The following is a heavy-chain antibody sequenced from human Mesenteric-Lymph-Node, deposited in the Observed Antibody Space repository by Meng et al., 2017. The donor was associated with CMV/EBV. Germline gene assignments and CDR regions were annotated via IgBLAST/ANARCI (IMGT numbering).Heavy chain of an antibody. D-gene: IGHD3-3*01. CDR3: VRGDEYYDFWSGYV. Sequence: VYGGSFSKSYWIWIRQPPGKGLEWIGQINHYRNTNYNPSLKSRVTMSVDTSRNQFSMKLTSVTAADTAVYYCVRGDEYYDFWSGYVWGQGTLVTVSS. V-gene: IGHV4-34*01. CDR1: GGSFSKSY. J-gene: IGHJ1*01. CDR2: INHYRNT.